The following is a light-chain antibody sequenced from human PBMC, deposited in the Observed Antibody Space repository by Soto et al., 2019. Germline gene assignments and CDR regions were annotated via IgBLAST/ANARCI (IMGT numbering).Light chain of an antibody. CDR3: QQYNNWWT. Sequence: EVVMTQSPATLSVSPGERATLSCRASQSVSSSLAWYQQKPGQAPRLLIYGASTRATGIRARFSGSGSETEFTLTISSLQSEDFAVYYCQQYNNWWTFGQGTKVEIK. CDR1: QSVSSS. V-gene: IGKV3-15*01. CDR2: GAS. J-gene: IGKJ1*01.